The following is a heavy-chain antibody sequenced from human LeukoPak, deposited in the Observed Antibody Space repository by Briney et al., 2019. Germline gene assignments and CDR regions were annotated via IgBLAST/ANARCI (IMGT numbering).Heavy chain of an antibody. D-gene: IGHD5-12*01. CDR1: GFTFSSYA. J-gene: IGHJ6*04. CDR3: VTGSGATTARGDV. V-gene: IGHV3-64D*06. Sequence: PGGSLRLSCSASGFTFSSYAMHWVRQAPGKGLEYVSAISSNGGSTYYADSVKGRFTISRDNSKNTLYLQMSSLRGEDTAVYYCVTGSGATTARGDVWGKGTTVTVSS. CDR2: ISSNGGST.